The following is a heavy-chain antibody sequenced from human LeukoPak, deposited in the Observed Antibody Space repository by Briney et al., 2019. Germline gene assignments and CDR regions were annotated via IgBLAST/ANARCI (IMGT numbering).Heavy chain of an antibody. Sequence: SETLSLTCAVYGGSFSGYYWSWIRQPPGKGLEWTGEINHSGSTNYNPSLKSRVTISVDTSKNQFSLKLSSVTAADTAVYYCARGGGAAAGTHWFDPWGQGTLVTVSS. J-gene: IGHJ5*02. CDR3: ARGGGAAAGTHWFDP. CDR1: GGSFSGYY. V-gene: IGHV4-34*01. CDR2: INHSGST. D-gene: IGHD6-13*01.